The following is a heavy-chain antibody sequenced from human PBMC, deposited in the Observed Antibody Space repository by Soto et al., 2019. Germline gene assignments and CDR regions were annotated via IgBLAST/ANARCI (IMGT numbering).Heavy chain of an antibody. CDR1: GFAFTSYG. D-gene: IGHD3-10*01. CDR3: AKDLQRGVASLDH. V-gene: IGHV3-30*18. CDR2: ISYDGSNK. J-gene: IGHJ4*02. Sequence: QVQLVESGGGVVQPGRSLRLSCTASGFAFTSYGMHWVRQAPGKGLEWVAVISYDGSNKYYTDSVKGRFTISRDNSNNTLYLEASSLRAEATSVYYCAKDLQRGVASLDHWGQGTLVIVSS.